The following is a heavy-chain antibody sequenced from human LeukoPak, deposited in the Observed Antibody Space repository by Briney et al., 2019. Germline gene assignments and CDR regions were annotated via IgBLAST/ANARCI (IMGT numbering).Heavy chain of an antibody. CDR1: GFNFNTYA. D-gene: IGHD1-26*01. CDR2: ISSSGSTI. V-gene: IGHV3-48*03. J-gene: IGHJ4*02. Sequence: GRSLRLSCAASGFNFNTYAMKWVRQAPGKGLEWVSYISSSGSTIYYADSVKGRFTISRDNAKNSLYLQMNSLRAEDTAVYYCAREGGEWELLRTFDYWGQGTLVTVSS. CDR3: AREGGEWELLRTFDY.